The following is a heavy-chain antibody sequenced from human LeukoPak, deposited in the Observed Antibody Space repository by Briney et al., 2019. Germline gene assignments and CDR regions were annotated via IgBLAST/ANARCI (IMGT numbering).Heavy chain of an antibody. CDR1: GFTFSSYT. J-gene: IGHJ3*02. V-gene: IGHV3-30-3*01. CDR2: ISYDGSNK. CDR3: AREALVDTGAFDI. Sequence: PGGSLRFSCAASGFTFSSYTMHWVRQAPGKGLEWVAVISYDGSNKYYADSVKGRFTISRDNSKNTLYLQMNSLRAEDTAVYYCAREALVDTGAFDIWGQGTMVTVSS. D-gene: IGHD5-18*01.